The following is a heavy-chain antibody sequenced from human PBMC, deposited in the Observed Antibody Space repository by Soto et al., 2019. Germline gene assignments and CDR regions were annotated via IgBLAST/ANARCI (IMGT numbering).Heavy chain of an antibody. J-gene: IGHJ4*02. D-gene: IGHD3-3*01. CDR1: GYTFTSYG. CDR3: ARDRYDFWSGYSTFDY. Sequence: QVQLVQSGAEVKKPGASVKVSCKASGYTFTSYGISWVRQAPGQGLEWMGWISAYNGNTNYAHKLQGRVTMTTDTSTSTAYMELRSLRSDDTAVYYCARDRYDFWSGYSTFDYWGQGTLVTVSS. CDR2: ISAYNGNT. V-gene: IGHV1-18*01.